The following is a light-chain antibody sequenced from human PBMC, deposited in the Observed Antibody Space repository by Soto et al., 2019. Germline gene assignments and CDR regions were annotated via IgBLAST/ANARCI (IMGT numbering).Light chain of an antibody. J-gene: IGLJ2*01. CDR2: EVT. CDR3: SSYAGSYIGI. V-gene: IGLV2-8*01. CDR1: SSDIGTYNY. Sequence: QSALTQPPSASGSPGQSVTISCTGTSSDIGTYNYVAWYQQHPGKAPKLMIYEVTKRPSGVPDRFSGSKSGNTASLTVSGLQAEDEAQYYCSSYAGSYIGIFGGGTKLTVL.